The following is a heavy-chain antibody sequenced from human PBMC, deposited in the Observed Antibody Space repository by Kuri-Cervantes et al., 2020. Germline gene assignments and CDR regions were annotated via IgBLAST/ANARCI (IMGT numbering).Heavy chain of an antibody. CDR3: ARSRYYDILTGYYTHNWFDP. V-gene: IGHV1-2*02. CDR1: GGTFISYI. J-gene: IGHJ5*02. D-gene: IGHD3-9*01. CDR2: INPNSGGT. Sequence: ASVKVSCKASGGTFISYIISWVRQAPGQGLEWMGWINPNSGGTNYAQKFQGRVTMTRDTSISTAYMELSRLRSDDTAVYYCARSRYYDILTGYYTHNWFDPWGQGTLVTVSS.